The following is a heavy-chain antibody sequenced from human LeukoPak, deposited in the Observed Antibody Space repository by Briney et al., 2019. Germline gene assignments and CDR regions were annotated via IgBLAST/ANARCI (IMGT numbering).Heavy chain of an antibody. D-gene: IGHD4-17*01. V-gene: IGHV1-18*04. CDR1: GYTFTSYG. CDR3: ARAAFDYGDYDFYYYYGMDV. CDR2: ISAYNGNT. Sequence: GASVKGSCKASGYTFTSYGISWVRQAPGQGREWMGWISAYNGNTNYAQKLQGRVTMTTDTSTSTAYMELRSLRSDDTAVYYCARAAFDYGDYDFYYYYGMDVWGKGTTVTVSS. J-gene: IGHJ6*04.